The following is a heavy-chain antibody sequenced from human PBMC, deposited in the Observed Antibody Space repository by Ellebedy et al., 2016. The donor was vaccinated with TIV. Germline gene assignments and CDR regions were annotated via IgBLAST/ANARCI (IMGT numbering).Heavy chain of an antibody. Sequence: GSLRLSXEIDIVSFSGYYWAWVRQPPGKGLEWIGDINHRGVTKSISSLKSRVTISLDTSKKQFSLNITSMTAADTALYYCARGSMVRGLAGWGQGTLVTVSS. V-gene: IGHV4-34*01. J-gene: IGHJ4*02. CDR3: ARGSMVRGLAG. CDR1: IVSFSGYY. D-gene: IGHD3-10*01. CDR2: INHRGVT.